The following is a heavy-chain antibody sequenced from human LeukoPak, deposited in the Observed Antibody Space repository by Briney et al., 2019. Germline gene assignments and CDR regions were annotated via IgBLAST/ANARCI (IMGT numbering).Heavy chain of an antibody. CDR2: ISGSGGST. D-gene: IGHD3-3*01. CDR3: AKDGTTPYYDFWSGYPNFDY. V-gene: IGHV3-23*01. J-gene: IGHJ4*02. CDR1: GFTFSSYA. Sequence: PGGSLRLSCAASGFTFSSYAMSWVRQAPGKGLEWVSAISGSGGSTYYADSVKGRFTISRDNSKNTLYLQMNSLRAEDTAVYYCAKDGTTPYYDFWSGYPNFDYWGQGTLVTVSS.